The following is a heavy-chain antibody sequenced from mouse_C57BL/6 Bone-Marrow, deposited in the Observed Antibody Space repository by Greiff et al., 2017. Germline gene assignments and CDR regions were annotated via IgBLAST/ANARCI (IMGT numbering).Heavy chain of an antibody. CDR3: ALWGLDD. CDR1: GYTFTSYW. V-gene: IGHV1-69*01. J-gene: IGHJ2*01. Sequence: QVQLKQPGAELVMPGASVKLSCKASGYTFTSYWMHWVKQRPGQGLEWIGEIDPSDSYTNYNQKFKGKSTLTVDKSSSTAYMQLSSLTSEDSAVYYCALWGLDDWGQGTTRTVSS. D-gene: IGHD3-3*01. CDR2: IDPSDSYT.